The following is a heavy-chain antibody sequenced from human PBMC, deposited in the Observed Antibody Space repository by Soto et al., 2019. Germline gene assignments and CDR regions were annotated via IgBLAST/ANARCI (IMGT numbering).Heavy chain of an antibody. CDR3: GSGWYGGDRGIDYYYYYMDV. CDR2: ISGSGGST. CDR1: GFTFSSYA. Sequence: GGSLRLSCAASGFTFSSYAMSWVRQAPGKGLEWVSAISGSGGSTYYADSVKGRFTISRDNSKNTLYLQMNSLRAEDTALYYFGSGWYGGDRGIDYYYYYMDVWGKGTTVTVSS. V-gene: IGHV3-23*01. D-gene: IGHD6-19*01. J-gene: IGHJ6*03.